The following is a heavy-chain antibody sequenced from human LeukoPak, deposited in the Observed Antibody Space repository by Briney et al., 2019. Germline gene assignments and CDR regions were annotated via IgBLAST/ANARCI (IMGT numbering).Heavy chain of an antibody. J-gene: IGHJ4*02. CDR1: GFSVASNY. CDR3: TGDDSSGYYAY. CDR2: LYSGGST. V-gene: IGHV3-53*01. Sequence: PGGSLRLSCAASGFSVASNYMSWVRQAPGKGLEWVSILYSGGSTYYGDSVKGRFTISRDRSKNTLYLQMNSLRAEDTAVYYCTGDDSSGYYAYWGQGTLVTVSS. D-gene: IGHD3-22*01.